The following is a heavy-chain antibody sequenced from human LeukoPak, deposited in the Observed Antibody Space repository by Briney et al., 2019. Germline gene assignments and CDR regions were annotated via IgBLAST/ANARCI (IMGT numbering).Heavy chain of an antibody. D-gene: IGHD3-9*01. CDR2: ISSSGSSI. CDR1: GFTLSSYD. Sequence: GRSLRLSCAASGFTLSSYDMNWVRQAPGNGLGWVSYISSSGSSIDYADSVKGRFTISRDNANNSLYLQMNSLRAEDTAVYYWAKEDILSGYAWGQGTLVTVSP. J-gene: IGHJ5*02. CDR3: AKEDILSGYA. V-gene: IGHV3-48*03.